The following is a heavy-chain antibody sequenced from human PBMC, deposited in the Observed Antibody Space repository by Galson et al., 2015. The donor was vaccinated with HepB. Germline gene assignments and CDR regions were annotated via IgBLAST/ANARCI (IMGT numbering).Heavy chain of an antibody. D-gene: IGHD2-2*01. CDR3: AREASGGYCSSTSCYAGGRAPFDY. Sequence: SLRLSCAASGFTFSSYSMNWVRQAPGKGLEWVSYISSSSSTIYYADSVEGRFTISRDNAKNSLYLQMNSLRAEDTAVYYCAREASGGYCSSTSCYAGGRAPFDYWGQGTLVTVSS. V-gene: IGHV3-48*01. J-gene: IGHJ4*02. CDR2: ISSSSSTI. CDR1: GFTFSSYS.